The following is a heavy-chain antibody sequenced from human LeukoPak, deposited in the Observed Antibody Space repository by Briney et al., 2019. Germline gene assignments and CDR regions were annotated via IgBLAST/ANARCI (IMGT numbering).Heavy chain of an antibody. CDR2: IWSDGSQT. V-gene: IGHV3-33*01. Sequence: PGRSLRLSCAASGFSFSGDAIPWVRQAPGKGLEWVALIWSDGSQTKYAGSVKGRFTVSRDNSKNTAFLQMSGLTVEDTAVYYCAGAAGLGNYLIDYWGQGTLVTVSS. CDR1: GFSFSGDA. D-gene: IGHD3-16*01. J-gene: IGHJ4*02. CDR3: AGAAGLGNYLIDY.